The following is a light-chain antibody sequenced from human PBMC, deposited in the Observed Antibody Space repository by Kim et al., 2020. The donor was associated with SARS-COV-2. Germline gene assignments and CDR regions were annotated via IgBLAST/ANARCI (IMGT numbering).Light chain of an antibody. Sequence: VAPGQKASITGSGDKLGDKYACWYQQKPGQSPVLVIYQDSKRPSGIPERFSGSNSGNTATLTISGTQAMDEGDYYCQAWDSSTAWVFGGGTQLTVL. CDR3: QAWDSSTAWV. V-gene: IGLV3-1*01. CDR2: QDS. J-gene: IGLJ2*01. CDR1: KLGDKY.